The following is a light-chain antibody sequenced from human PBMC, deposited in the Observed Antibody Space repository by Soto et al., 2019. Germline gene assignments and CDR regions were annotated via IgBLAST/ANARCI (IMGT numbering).Light chain of an antibody. V-gene: IGKV3-20*01. CDR2: GAS. Sequence: ELVLTQSPGTLSLSPGERATLSCRASQSVTSNFLAWYQQKPGQAPRLLISGASSRATGIPDRFSGSGSGPDFTLTISSLQPEDFATYYCQQSYSSPPTFGQGTKVDIK. J-gene: IGKJ1*01. CDR3: QQSYSSPPT. CDR1: QSVTSNF.